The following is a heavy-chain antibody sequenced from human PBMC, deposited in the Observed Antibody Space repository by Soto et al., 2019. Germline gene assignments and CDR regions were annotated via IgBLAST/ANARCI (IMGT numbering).Heavy chain of an antibody. CDR1: GFTFSSYS. CDR3: ARDYGNYDFWSGYYAYYYYGMDV. D-gene: IGHD3-3*01. CDR2: ISSSSSYI. Sequence: PGGSLRLSCAASGFTFSSYSMNWVRQAPGKGLEWVSSISSSSSYIYYADSVKGRFTISRDNAKNSLYLQMNSLRAEDTAVYYCARDYGNYDFWSGYYAYYYYGMDVWGQGTTVTVSS. V-gene: IGHV3-21*01. J-gene: IGHJ6*02.